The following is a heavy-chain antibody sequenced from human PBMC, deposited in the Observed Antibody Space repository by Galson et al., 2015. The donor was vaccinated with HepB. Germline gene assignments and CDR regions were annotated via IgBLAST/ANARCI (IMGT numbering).Heavy chain of an antibody. CDR2: ISSSSSTI. CDR3: AGGGPGHTLDY. CDR1: GFTFSSYP. J-gene: IGHJ4*02. D-gene: IGHD2/OR15-2a*01. Sequence: SLRLSCAASGFTFSSYPMNWVRQAPGKGLEWVSYISSSSSTIYYADAVKGRFTISRDNAKNSLYLQMNSLRAEDTAVYYCAGGGPGHTLDYWGQGTLFTVSS. V-gene: IGHV3-48*04.